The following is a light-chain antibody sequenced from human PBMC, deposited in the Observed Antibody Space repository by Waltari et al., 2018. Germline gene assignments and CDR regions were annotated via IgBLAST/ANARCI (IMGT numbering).Light chain of an antibody. Sequence: NFMLTQPHSVSESPGKPVTISCTRSSCSIATNYVQWCQRRPGGSPTTVIPEEGRRPPGVPDRFSGSIDSPSNSASLTISGLKTEEEADYYCQSYDNNNYWVFGGGTKLTVL. CDR1: SCSIATNY. J-gene: IGLJ3*02. V-gene: IGLV6-57*01. CDR2: EEG. CDR3: QSYDNNNYWV.